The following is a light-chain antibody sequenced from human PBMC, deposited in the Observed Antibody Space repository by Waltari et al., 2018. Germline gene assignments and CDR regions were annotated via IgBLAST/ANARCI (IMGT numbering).Light chain of an antibody. CDR1: QGIRND. V-gene: IGKV1-17*01. J-gene: IGKJ4*01. CDR2: AAS. CDR3: LQHNSFPLT. Sequence: DIQMTQSPSSLSASVGNRVNITCRASQGIRNDLAWYQQKPGKAPKRLIYAASSLQSGVPSRFSGRGSGTDFTLTVSSLQPEDAATYYCLQHNSFPLTFGGGTNVEIK.